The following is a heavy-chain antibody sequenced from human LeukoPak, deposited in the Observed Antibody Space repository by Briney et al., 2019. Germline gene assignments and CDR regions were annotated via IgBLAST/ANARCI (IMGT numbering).Heavy chain of an antibody. CDR2: IYYSGST. J-gene: IGHJ4*02. Sequence: SETLSLTCTVSGGSISSSSYYWAWIRQPPGKGLEWIGSIYYSGSTYYNPSLRSRVTISLDTSKNQFSLKLSSVTAADTAVYYCSISRGWYEPFDYWGQGTLVTVSS. CDR1: GGSISSSSYY. D-gene: IGHD6-19*01. CDR3: SISRGWYEPFDY. V-gene: IGHV4-39*01.